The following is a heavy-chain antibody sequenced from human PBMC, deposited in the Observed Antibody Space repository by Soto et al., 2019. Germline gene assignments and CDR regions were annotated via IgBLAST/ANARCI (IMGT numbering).Heavy chain of an antibody. CDR3: AGAAYYSDVGGFQYKEY. V-gene: IGHV4-4*07. CDR2: IYSSGTT. CDR1: GGSISSSY. Sequence: SETLSLTCSVTGGSISSSYWIWIRQAAGKGLKWVGRIYSSGTTNYNPSLKSRVTMSVDTSKNHLSLKLSSVTATDSAVYYCAGAAYYSDVGGFQYKEYWGQGALVTVSS. D-gene: IGHD2-15*01. J-gene: IGHJ4*02.